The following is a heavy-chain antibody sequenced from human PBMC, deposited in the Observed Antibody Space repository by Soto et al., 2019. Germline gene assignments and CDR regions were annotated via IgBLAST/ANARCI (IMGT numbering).Heavy chain of an antibody. CDR2: IFSNDEK. D-gene: IGHD3-16*01. CDR3: ARSLMITFGGVVTYAAFDI. V-gene: IGHV2-26*01. CDR1: GFSLSNARMG. J-gene: IGHJ3*02. Sequence: QVTLKESGPVLVKPTETLTLTCTVSGFSLSNARMGVSWIRQPPGKALEWLAHIFSNDEKSYSTFLKSRLTISKDTSNSQVVLTMTNMDPVDTATYYCARSLMITFGGVVTYAAFDIWGQGTMVTVSS.